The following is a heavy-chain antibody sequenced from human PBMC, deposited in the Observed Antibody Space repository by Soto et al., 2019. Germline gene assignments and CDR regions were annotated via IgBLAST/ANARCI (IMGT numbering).Heavy chain of an antibody. CDR1: GFTFDSYG. CDR3: AKAGADYSDSAGYYSDFDH. D-gene: IGHD3-22*01. J-gene: IGHJ4*02. Sequence: VHLVESGGGVVQPGRSLRLSCTASGFTFDSYGMHWVRQAPGKGLEWVATFSSDGSLKHYVDSVKGRFSISREISGNTLHLQMDSLRVDDTAVYYCAKAGADYSDSAGYYSDFDHWGQGTLVTVSS. CDR2: FSSDGSLK. V-gene: IGHV3-30*18.